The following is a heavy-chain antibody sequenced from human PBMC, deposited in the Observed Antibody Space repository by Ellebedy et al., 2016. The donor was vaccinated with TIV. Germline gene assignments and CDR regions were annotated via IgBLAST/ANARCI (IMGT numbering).Heavy chain of an antibody. D-gene: IGHD3-16*01. CDR1: GFTFSSYS. CDR2: ISSSSSYI. V-gene: IGHV3-21*01. J-gene: IGHJ6*02. CDR3: ARGGPARNGMDV. Sequence: GESLKISCAASGFTFSSYSMNWVRQAPGKGLEWVSSISSSSSYIYYADSVKGRFTISRDNSKSTLYLQMDSLRGEDTAVYFCARGGPARNGMDVWGQGTTVTVSS.